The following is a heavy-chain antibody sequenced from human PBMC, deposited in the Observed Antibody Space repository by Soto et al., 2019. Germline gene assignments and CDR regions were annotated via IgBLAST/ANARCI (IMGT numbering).Heavy chain of an antibody. CDR3: AGDSGYSNYAFDF. CDR1: GGSDSSYT. J-gene: IGHJ4*02. D-gene: IGHD4-4*01. CDR2: IIPILGRA. Sequence: QGQLVQSGAEVKKPGSSVKVSCKASGGSDSSYTLSWVRQAPGQGLEWMGRIIPILGRANYAQKFQGRVTITADKSTSTAYMEPISLRSEDTAVYFCAGDSGYSNYAFDFWGQGTLVTVSS. V-gene: IGHV1-69*08.